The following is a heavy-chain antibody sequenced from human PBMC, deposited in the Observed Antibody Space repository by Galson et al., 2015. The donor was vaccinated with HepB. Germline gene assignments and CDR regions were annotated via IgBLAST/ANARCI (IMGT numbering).Heavy chain of an antibody. J-gene: IGHJ5*02. CDR1: GFPSSNNG. CDR2: TSNDETFK. CDR3: VKGCEVGCKTIVLDP. V-gene: IGHV3-30*18. Sequence: SLRLSCAASGFPSSNNGMHWVRQAPGKGLEWVAVTSNDETFKKYADSVKGRFTISRDNSKNTLYLQLNSLRPDDTAVYYCVKGCEVGCKTIVLDPWGQGTLVTVSS. D-gene: IGHD3-22*01.